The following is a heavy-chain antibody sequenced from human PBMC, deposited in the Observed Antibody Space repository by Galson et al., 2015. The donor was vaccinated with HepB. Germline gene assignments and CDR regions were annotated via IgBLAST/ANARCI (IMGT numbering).Heavy chain of an antibody. CDR3: ARSLGIAVADPPDY. Sequence: SLRLSCAASGFTFSSYAMHWVRQAPGKGLEWVAVISYDGSNKYYADSVKGRFTISRDNSKNTLYLQMNSLRAEDTAVYYCARSLGIAVADPPDYWGQGTLVTVSS. CDR1: GFTFSSYA. V-gene: IGHV3-30*04. CDR2: ISYDGSNK. J-gene: IGHJ4*02. D-gene: IGHD6-19*01.